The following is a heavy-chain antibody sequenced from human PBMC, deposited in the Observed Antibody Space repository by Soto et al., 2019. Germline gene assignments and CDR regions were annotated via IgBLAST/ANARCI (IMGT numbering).Heavy chain of an antibody. CDR1: GYTFTGYC. Sequence: GASVKVSCKASGYTFTGYCMHWVRQAPGQGIEWMGWINPNSGGTNYAQKFQGWVTMTRDTSISTAYMELSRLRSDYTAVYYWARDPRPEWLSSPATDYYYGKNVWGQGTTVTVSS. V-gene: IGHV1-2*04. J-gene: IGHJ6*02. CDR2: INPNSGGT. CDR3: ARDPRPEWLSSPATDYYYGKNV. D-gene: IGHD3-3*01.